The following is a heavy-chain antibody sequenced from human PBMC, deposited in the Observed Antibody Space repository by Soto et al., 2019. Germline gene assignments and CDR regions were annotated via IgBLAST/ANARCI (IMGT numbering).Heavy chain of an antibody. CDR1: GFTFSSYA. J-gene: IGHJ4*02. D-gene: IGHD2-21*02. CDR3: ARAPIVVVTAVFIYFAY. V-gene: IGHV3-30-3*01. Sequence: QVQLVESGGGVVQPGRSLRLSCAASGFTFSSYAMHWVRQAPGKGLEWVAVISYDGSNKYYADSVKGRFTISRDNSKNAMYLQMNSLRAEDTAVYYCARAPIVVVTAVFIYFAYWGQGTLVTVSS. CDR2: ISYDGSNK.